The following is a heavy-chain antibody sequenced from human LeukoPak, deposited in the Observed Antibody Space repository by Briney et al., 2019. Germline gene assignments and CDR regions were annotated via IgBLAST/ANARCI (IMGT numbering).Heavy chain of an antibody. J-gene: IGHJ5*02. Sequence: SETLSLTCAVYSGSFSGYFWNWIRQPPGKGLEWIGEINYGGSTNYNPSLKSRVTISVDTSKNQFSLKLSSVTAADTAVYYCARGLYRGITIFGVVTRFDPWGQGTLVTVSS. V-gene: IGHV4-34*01. D-gene: IGHD3-3*01. CDR1: SGSFSGYF. CDR3: ARGLYRGITIFGVVTRFDP. CDR2: INYGGST.